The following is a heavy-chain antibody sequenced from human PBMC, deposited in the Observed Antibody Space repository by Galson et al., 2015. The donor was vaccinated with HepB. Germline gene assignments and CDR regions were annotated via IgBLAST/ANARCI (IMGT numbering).Heavy chain of an antibody. J-gene: IGHJ3*02. CDR3: AKYDYYDSSGLLVGDGFDI. D-gene: IGHD3-22*01. CDR2: ISRSGAGT. V-gene: IGHV3-23*01. Sequence: SLRLSCAASGFTFSSYAMHWVRQAPGKGLEWVSAISRSGAGTFYADSVKGRFTISRDNSKKTLYLQMNSLRAEDTAVYYCAKYDYYDSSGLLVGDGFDIWGQGTMVTVSS. CDR1: GFTFSSYA.